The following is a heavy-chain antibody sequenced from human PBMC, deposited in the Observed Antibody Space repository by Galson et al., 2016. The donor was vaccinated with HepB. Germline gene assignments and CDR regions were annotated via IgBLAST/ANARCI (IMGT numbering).Heavy chain of an antibody. CDR3: ARDSVWRGGYYFDSSGLYDY. J-gene: IGHJ4*02. CDR2: ISAYNGNT. CDR1: GYNFINYG. D-gene: IGHD3-22*01. Sequence: VKVSCKAFGYNFINYGITWVRQAPGQGLEWMGWISAYNGNTKYSQKVQGRVTMTTDTSTMTAYMELTSLKSDDTAVYYCARDSVWRGGYYFDSSGLYDYWGQGTLVTVSS. V-gene: IGHV1-18*01.